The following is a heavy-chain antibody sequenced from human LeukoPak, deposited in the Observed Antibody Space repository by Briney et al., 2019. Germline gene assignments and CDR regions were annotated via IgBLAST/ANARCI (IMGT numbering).Heavy chain of an antibody. D-gene: IGHD1-26*01. J-gene: IGHJ4*02. CDR1: GGSISSYY. CDR3: AGRHSGNQYDY. V-gene: IGHV4-59*01. CDR2: IYYSGST. Sequence: SETLSLTCTVSGGSISSYYWSWIRQPPGKGLEWIGYIYYSGSTNYNPSLKSRVTISVDTSKNQFSLKLSSVTAADTAVYYCAGRHSGNQYDYWGQGTLVTVSS.